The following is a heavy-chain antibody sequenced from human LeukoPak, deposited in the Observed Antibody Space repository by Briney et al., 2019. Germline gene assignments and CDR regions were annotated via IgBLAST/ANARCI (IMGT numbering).Heavy chain of an antibody. V-gene: IGHV3-11*01. D-gene: IGHD3-10*01. Sequence: PGGSLRLSCAASGFTFSDYYISWIRQAPGKGLEWVSYISGSGSIIYNADSVKGRFTISRDNAKNSLYLQMNSLRAEDTAVYYCARGVVRDYASDYWGQGTLVTVSS. J-gene: IGHJ4*02. CDR2: ISGSGSII. CDR1: GFTFSDYY. CDR3: ARGVVRDYASDY.